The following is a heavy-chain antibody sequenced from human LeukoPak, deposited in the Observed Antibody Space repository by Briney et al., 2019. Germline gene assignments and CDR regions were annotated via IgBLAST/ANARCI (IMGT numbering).Heavy chain of an antibody. D-gene: IGHD1-7*01. CDR1: GGTFSSYA. V-gene: IGHV1-69*05. CDR2: IIPILGTA. CDR3: ARDLTGTNWFDP. Sequence: ASVKVSCTASGGTFSSYAISWVRQAPGQGLEWMGGIIPILGTANYAQKFQGRVTITTDESTSTAYMELSSLRSEDTAVYYCARDLTGTNWFDPWGQGTLVTVSS. J-gene: IGHJ5*02.